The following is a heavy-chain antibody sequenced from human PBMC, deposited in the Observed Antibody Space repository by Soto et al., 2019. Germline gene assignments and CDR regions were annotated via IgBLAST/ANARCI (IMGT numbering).Heavy chain of an antibody. J-gene: IGHJ4*02. V-gene: IGHV4-59*01. CDR3: ARTKYYDSSGYYY. Sequence: SETLSLTCTVSGGSISGYYWSWIRQPPGKGLEWIGYIFHSGSINYNPSLKSRVTISVDTSKNHFSLRLSSVTAADTAVYYCARTKYYDSSGYYYWGQGTLVTVSS. D-gene: IGHD3-22*01. CDR1: GGSISGYY. CDR2: IFHSGSI.